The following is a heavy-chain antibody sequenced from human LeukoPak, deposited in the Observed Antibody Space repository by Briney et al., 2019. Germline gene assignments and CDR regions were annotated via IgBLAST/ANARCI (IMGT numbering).Heavy chain of an antibody. J-gene: IGHJ5*02. Sequence: GGSLRLSCAVSGFTVSSNYMSWVRQAPGKGLEWVSLIYSGGGTYYADSVRGRFTISRDDSKNTLYLQMNSLRAEDTAVYYCAKDSSSWGNWFDPWGQGTLVTVSS. V-gene: IGHV3-53*01. CDR3: AKDSSSWGNWFDP. D-gene: IGHD6-13*01. CDR1: GFTVSSNY. CDR2: IYSGGGT.